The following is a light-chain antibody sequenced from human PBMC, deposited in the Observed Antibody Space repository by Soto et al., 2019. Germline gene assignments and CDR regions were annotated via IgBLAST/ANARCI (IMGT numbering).Light chain of an antibody. Sequence: EIVLTQSPGTLSLSPGERATLSCRASQSVSSNYLAWYQQKPGQAPRLLIYDASSRATGIPDRFSGSGSETDFTLTISRLEPEDFAVYYCQQYGSSPYTFGQGTQLEIK. J-gene: IGKJ2*01. CDR2: DAS. CDR1: QSVSSNY. V-gene: IGKV3-20*01. CDR3: QQYGSSPYT.